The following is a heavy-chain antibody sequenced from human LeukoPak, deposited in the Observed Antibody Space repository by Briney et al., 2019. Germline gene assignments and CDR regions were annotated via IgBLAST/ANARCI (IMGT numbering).Heavy chain of an antibody. J-gene: IGHJ4*02. CDR1: GFTFSSYG. CDR2: IWYDGSNK. V-gene: IGHV3-30*19. D-gene: IGHD5-18*01. Sequence: PGGSLRLSCAASGFTFSSYGMHWVRQAPGKGLEWVAVIWYDGSNKYYADSVKGRFTISRDNSKNTLYLQMNSLRAEDTAVYYCARDLTPTGYSYGFAFDYWGQGTLVTVSS. CDR3: ARDLTPTGYSYGFAFDY.